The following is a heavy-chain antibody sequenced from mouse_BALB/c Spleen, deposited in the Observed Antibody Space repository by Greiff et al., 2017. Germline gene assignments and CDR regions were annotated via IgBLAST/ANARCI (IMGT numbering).Heavy chain of an antibody. V-gene: IGHV3-8*02. CDR1: GDSITSGY. Sequence: EVKLEESGPSLVKPSQTLSLTCSVTGDSITSGYWNWIRKFPGNKLEYMGYISYSGSTYYNPSLKSRISITRDTSKNQYYLQLNSVTTEDTATYYCARWLLPGYYAMDYWGQGTSVTVSS. CDR2: ISYSGST. J-gene: IGHJ4*01. D-gene: IGHD2-3*01. CDR3: ARWLLPGYYAMDY.